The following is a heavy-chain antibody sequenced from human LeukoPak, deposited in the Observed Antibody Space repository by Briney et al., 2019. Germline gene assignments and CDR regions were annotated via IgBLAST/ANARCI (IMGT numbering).Heavy chain of an antibody. D-gene: IGHD3-10*01. CDR3: ARDQPIVPSGRWFGEVDAFDI. CDR2: IYYSGST. J-gene: IGHJ3*02. CDR1: GGSISSYY. V-gene: IGHV4-59*01. Sequence: PSETLSLTFTVSGGSISSYYWSWIRQPPGKGLEWIGYIYYSGSTNYNPSLKSRVTISVDTSKNQFSLKLSSVTAADTAVYYCARDQPIVPSGRWFGEVDAFDIRGQGTMVTVSS.